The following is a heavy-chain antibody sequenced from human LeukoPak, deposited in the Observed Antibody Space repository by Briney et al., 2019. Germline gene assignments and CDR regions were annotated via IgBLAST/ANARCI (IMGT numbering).Heavy chain of an antibody. Sequence: GASVKVSCKPSRYTFARYYMPSVPQAAGQWLKQKGCIKPKSGGTNYAQKFQGRVNMTRDTCISKAYMELSRLRSDDTAVYYCAREANPGEYSSSMGGWGQGTLVTVSS. J-gene: IGHJ4*02. V-gene: IGHV1-2*02. CDR1: RYTFARYY. CDR3: AREANPGEYSSSMGG. D-gene: IGHD6-6*01. CDR2: IKPKSGGT.